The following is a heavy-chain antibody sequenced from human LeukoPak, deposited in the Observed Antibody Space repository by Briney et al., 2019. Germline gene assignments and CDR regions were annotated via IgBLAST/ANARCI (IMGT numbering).Heavy chain of an antibody. D-gene: IGHD3-22*01. Sequence: PGGSLRLSCAASGFTFSSYAMSWVRQAPGKGLEWVSGISVSGGTSYYADSVKGRFTISRENSRNTLYLQMNSLRAEDTAVYYCAKESGSGYYVSPDYWGQGTLVPSPQ. CDR3: AKESGSGYYVSPDY. V-gene: IGHV3-23*01. J-gene: IGHJ4*02. CDR1: GFTFSSYA. CDR2: ISVSGGTS.